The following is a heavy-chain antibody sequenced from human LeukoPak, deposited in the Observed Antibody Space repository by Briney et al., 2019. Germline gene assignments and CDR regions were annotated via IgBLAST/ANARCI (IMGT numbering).Heavy chain of an antibody. CDR3: ASGDCSSTSCYLQDDY. CDR1: GYTFTSYG. CDR2: ISAYNGNT. D-gene: IGHD2-2*01. V-gene: IGHV1-18*01. Sequence: ASVKVSCKASGYTFTSYGISWVRQAPGQGLEWIGWISAYNGNTNYAQKLQGRVTMTTDTSTSTAYMELRSLRSDDTAVYYCASGDCSSTSCYLQDDYWGQGTLVTVSS. J-gene: IGHJ4*02.